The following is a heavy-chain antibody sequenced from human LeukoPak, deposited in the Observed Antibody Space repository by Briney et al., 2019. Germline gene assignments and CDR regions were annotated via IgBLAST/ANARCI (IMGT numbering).Heavy chain of an antibody. CDR1: GFTFSTYE. CDR3: SLLAVASPQDY. CDR2: ISSSGSTM. J-gene: IGHJ4*02. V-gene: IGHV3-48*03. D-gene: IGHD6-19*01. Sequence: PGGSLRLSCAASGFTFSTYEMHWARQAPGKGLEWVSDISSSGSTMYYADSVEGRFTTSRDNAKSLLYLQMHSLRAEDTAVYYCSLLAVASPQDYWGQGTLVTVSS.